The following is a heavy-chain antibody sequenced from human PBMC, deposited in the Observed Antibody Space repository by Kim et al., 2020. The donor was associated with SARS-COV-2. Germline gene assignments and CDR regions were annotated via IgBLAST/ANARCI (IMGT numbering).Heavy chain of an antibody. Sequence: SETLSLTCTVSGGSISSYYWSWIRQPPGKGLEWIGYIYYSGSTNYNPSLKSRVTISVDTSKNQFSLKLSSVTAADTAVYYCARGGENYDILTGYLYGYFQHWGQGTLVTVSS. D-gene: IGHD3-9*01. J-gene: IGHJ1*01. V-gene: IGHV4-59*01. CDR3: ARGGENYDILTGYLYGYFQH. CDR2: IYYSGST. CDR1: GGSISSYY.